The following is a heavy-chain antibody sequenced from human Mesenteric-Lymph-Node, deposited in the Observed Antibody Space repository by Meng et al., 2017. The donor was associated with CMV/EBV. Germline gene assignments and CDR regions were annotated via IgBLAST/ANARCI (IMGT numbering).Heavy chain of an antibody. CDR2: ISYDGSNN. J-gene: IGHJ4*02. V-gene: IGHV3-30*19. D-gene: IGHD2-2*02. Sequence: GESLKISCAASGFTFSSYGMHWVRQAPGKGLEWVAFISYDGSNNYYADSVKGRFTISRDNSKNTLYLQMDSLRVEDTAIYYCARYCSTTNCYTPPFDYWGQGTLVTVSS. CDR1: GFTFSSYG. CDR3: ARYCSTTNCYTPPFDY.